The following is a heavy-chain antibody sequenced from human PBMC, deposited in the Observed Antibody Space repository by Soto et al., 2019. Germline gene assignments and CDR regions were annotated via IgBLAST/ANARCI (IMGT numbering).Heavy chain of an antibody. J-gene: IGHJ6*02. CDR2: IIPIFGTA. CDR1: GGPLISYA. D-gene: IGHD2-15*01. V-gene: IGHV1-69*01. CDR3: ARANLTNCSGGSCYPYYYYYYGMDV. Sequence: SVKVSCKASGGPLISYAIIWVRQAPGQGLEWMGGIIPIFGTANYAQKFQGRVTITADESTSTAYMELSSLRSEDTAVYYCARANLTNCSGGSCYPYYYYYYGMDVWGQGTTVTVSS.